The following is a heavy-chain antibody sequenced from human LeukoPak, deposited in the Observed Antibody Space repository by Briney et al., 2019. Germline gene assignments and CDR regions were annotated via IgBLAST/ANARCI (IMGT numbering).Heavy chain of an antibody. D-gene: IGHD4-17*01. J-gene: IGHJ4*02. V-gene: IGHV1-24*01. CDR1: GYTLTELS. CDR2: FDPEDGET. Sequence: ASVKVSCKVSGYTLTELSMHWVRQAPGKGLEWMGGFDPEDGETIYAQKFQGRVTMTEDTSTDTAYMELSSLRSEDTAVYYCATLNDYGDYVNFDYWGQGTLVTVSS. CDR3: ATLNDYGDYVNFDY.